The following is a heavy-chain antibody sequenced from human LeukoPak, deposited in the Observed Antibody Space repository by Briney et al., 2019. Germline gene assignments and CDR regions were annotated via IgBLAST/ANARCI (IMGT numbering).Heavy chain of an antibody. CDR3: AREGGSGSFDAFDI. J-gene: IGHJ3*02. V-gene: IGHV4-38-2*02. Sequence: SETLSLTCIVSGYSISSGYYWGWIRQPPGKGLEWIGNIHHSGSTYYNPSLKSRVTISVDRSKNQFSLKLSSVTAADTAVYYCAREGGSGSFDAFDIWGQGTMVTVSS. CDR2: IHHSGST. D-gene: IGHD3-10*01. CDR1: GYSISSGYY.